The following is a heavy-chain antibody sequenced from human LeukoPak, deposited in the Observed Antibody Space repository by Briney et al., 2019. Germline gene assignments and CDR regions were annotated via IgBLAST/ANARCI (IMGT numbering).Heavy chain of an antibody. J-gene: IGHJ4*02. Sequence: GASVKVSCKASGYTFTSYYMHWVRQAPGQGLEWIGIINPSSSSTSYAQKFQGRVTITRDTSTSTVYMELSSLRSEDTAVYYCARAAAPSYGYDYWGQGTLVTVSS. CDR3: ARAAAPSYGYDY. CDR2: INPSSSST. CDR1: GYTFTSYY. D-gene: IGHD5-18*01. V-gene: IGHV1-46*01.